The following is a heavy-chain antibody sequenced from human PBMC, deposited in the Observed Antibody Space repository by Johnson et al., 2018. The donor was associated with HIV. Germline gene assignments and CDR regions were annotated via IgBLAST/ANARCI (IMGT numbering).Heavy chain of an antibody. Sequence: VQLVESGGGVVRPGGSLRLSCAASGFTFSSYWMSWVRQAPGKGLEWVANIKQDGSEKYYVDSVKGRFTISRDNSKNTLYLQMNSLKTEDTALYYCTAHYRNAFDIWGQGTVVTVSS. V-gene: IGHV3-7*03. CDR1: GFTFSSYW. D-gene: IGHD1-26*01. CDR2: IKQDGSEK. J-gene: IGHJ3*02. CDR3: TAHYRNAFDI.